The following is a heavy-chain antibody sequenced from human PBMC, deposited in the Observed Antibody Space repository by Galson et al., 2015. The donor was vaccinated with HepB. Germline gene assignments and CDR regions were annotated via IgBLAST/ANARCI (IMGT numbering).Heavy chain of an antibody. CDR2: INPSGGST. Sequence: SVKVSCKASGYTFTSYYMHWVRQAPGQGLEWMGIINPSGGSTSYAQKFQGRVTMTRDTSTSTVYMELSSLRSEGTAVYYCARAGGYLTYYYDSSGGLGYWGQGTLVTVSS. D-gene: IGHD3-22*01. J-gene: IGHJ4*02. CDR1: GYTFTSYY. V-gene: IGHV1-46*01. CDR3: ARAGGYLTYYYDSSGGLGY.